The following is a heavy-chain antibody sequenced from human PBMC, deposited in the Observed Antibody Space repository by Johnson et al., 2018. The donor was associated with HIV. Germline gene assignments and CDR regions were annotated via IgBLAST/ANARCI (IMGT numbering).Heavy chain of an antibody. CDR3: AREGGSWYGDAFDI. J-gene: IGHJ3*02. V-gene: IGHV3-30*03. CDR1: GFAFRSYG. Sequence: QVLLVESGGGMVQPGRSLRLSCAASGFAFRSYGMHWVRQAPGKGLEWVAVISYDGSNKYSADSVKGRFTISRDNSKNTLYLQMNSLRAEDTAGYYCAREGGSWYGDAFDIWGQGTMVTVSS. D-gene: IGHD6-13*01. CDR2: ISYDGSNK.